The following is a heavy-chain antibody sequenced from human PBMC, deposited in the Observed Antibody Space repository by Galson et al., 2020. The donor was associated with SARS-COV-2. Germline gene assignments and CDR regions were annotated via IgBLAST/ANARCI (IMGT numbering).Heavy chain of an antibody. D-gene: IGHD6-19*01. CDR3: AIAVAGFYYFDY. CDR1: GYTFTSYG. Sequence: ASVKVSCKASGYTFTSYGISWVRQAPGQGLEWMGWTSAYNGNTNYAQKLQGRVTMTTDTSTSTAYLELRSMRSDDTAVYYCAIAVAGFYYFDYWGQGTLVTVSS. CDR2: TSAYNGNT. J-gene: IGHJ4*02. V-gene: IGHV1-18*01.